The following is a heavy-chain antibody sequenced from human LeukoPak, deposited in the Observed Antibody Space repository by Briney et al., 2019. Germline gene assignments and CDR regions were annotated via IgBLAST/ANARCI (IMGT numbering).Heavy chain of an antibody. CDR1: GFTFSSYW. J-gene: IGHJ3*02. Sequence: PGGSLRLSCAASGFTFSSYWMSWVRQAPGKGLEFEANINQDGSKVYYVDSVKGRFTISRDKAKKSLYLQMNSLRAEDTAVYYCARPIYSSSWDAFNIWGQGTMVTVSS. D-gene: IGHD6-13*01. CDR3: ARPIYSSSWDAFNI. CDR2: INQDGSKV. V-gene: IGHV3-7*01.